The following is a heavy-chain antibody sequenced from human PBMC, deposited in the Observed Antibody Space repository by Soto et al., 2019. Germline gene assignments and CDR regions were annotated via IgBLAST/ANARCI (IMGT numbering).Heavy chain of an antibody. J-gene: IGHJ5*02. CDR2: IYYSGST. D-gene: IGHD2-15*01. Sequence: SETLSLTCTVSGGSINDFYWSWIRQPPGKGLEWIGYIYYSGSTDYNPSLKGRVTISVDTSKNQFSLKLRSVTAADTAVYYCARDLLWCPVVVAATCSNWFDPWGQGTLVTVSS. V-gene: IGHV4-59*01. CDR1: GGSINDFY. CDR3: ARDLLWCPVVVAATCSNWFDP.